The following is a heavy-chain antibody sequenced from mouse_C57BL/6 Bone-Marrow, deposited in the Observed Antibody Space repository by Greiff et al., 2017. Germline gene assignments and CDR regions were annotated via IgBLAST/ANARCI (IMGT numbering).Heavy chain of an antibody. V-gene: IGHV1-19*01. D-gene: IGHD2-3*01. CDR2: INPYNGGT. Sequence: EVKLVESGPVLVKPGASVKMSCKASGYTFTDYYMNWVKQSHGKSLEWIGVINPYNGGTSYNQKFKGKATLTVDKSSSTAYMELNSLTSEDSAVYYCARMNGYYPYYFDYWGQGTTLTVSS. J-gene: IGHJ2*01. CDR3: ARMNGYYPYYFDY. CDR1: GYTFTDYY.